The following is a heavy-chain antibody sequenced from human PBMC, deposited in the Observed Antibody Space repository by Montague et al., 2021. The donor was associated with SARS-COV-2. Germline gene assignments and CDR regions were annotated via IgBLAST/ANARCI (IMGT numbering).Heavy chain of an antibody. V-gene: IGHV4-59*08. D-gene: IGHD6-19*01. CDR2: IYYSGST. CDR3: ARQSGRLWGIAVAGAFDY. Sequence: SETLSLTCTVSGGSISSYYWSWIRQPPGKGLEWIGYIYYSGSTNYNPSLKSRVTISVDTSKNQFSLKLSSLTAADTAVCYCARQSGRLWGIAVAGAFDYWGQGTLVTVSS. J-gene: IGHJ4*02. CDR1: GGSISSYY.